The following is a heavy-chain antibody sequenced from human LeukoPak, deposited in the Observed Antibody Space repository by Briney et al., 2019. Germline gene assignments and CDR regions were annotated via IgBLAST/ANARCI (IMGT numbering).Heavy chain of an antibody. V-gene: IGHV3-15*01. J-gene: IGHJ4*02. Sequence: GGSLRLSCAASGFTFSDYAMAWVRQAPGKGLEWVGRIKSKTDGGTTDYAAPVKGRFTISRDDSKNTPYLQMNSLKTEDTAVYYCTTDQQLATIDYWGQGTLVTVSS. CDR1: GFTFSDYA. CDR2: IKSKTDGGTT. CDR3: TTDQQLATIDY. D-gene: IGHD6-13*01.